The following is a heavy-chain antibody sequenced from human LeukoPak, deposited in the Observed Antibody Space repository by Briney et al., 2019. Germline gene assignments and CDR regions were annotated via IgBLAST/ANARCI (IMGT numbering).Heavy chain of an antibody. J-gene: IGHJ4*02. CDR2: LNWNAAST. V-gene: IGHV3-20*04. Sequence: GGSLRLSCSTSGFKFDDFGMHWIRQIPGKGLEWVSGLNWNAASTDYADSVKDRCTISRDNAKNLLYLQINSLRVEDTAVYYCARGRGSGWRYLDYWGQGALVIVSS. D-gene: IGHD6-19*01. CDR1: GFKFDDFG. CDR3: ARGRGSGWRYLDY.